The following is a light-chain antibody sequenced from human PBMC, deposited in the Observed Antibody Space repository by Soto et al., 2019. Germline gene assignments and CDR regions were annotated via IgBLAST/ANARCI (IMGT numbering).Light chain of an antibody. CDR3: SSYAASDSFVV. J-gene: IGLJ2*01. Sequence: QSVLTQPPSASGSPGQSVTISCTGTSSDVGGYNYVSWYQHHPDKAPKLIIYEVYKRPSGVPDRFSGSKSGNTASLTVSGLQADDEAEYYCSSYAASDSFVVFGGGTKLTVL. CDR2: EVY. V-gene: IGLV2-8*01. CDR1: SSDVGGYNY.